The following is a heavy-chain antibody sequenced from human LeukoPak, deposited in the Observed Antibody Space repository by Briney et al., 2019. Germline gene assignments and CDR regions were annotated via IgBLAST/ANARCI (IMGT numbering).Heavy chain of an antibody. V-gene: IGHV4-30-4*08. J-gene: IGHJ4*02. CDR1: GGSISSGDYY. CDR2: IYYSGST. Sequence: SEILSLTCTVSGGSISSGDYYWSWIRQPPGKGLEWIGYIYYSGSTYYNPSLKSRVTISVDTSKNQFSLKLSSVTAADTAVYYCARDRGRQLVDYFDYWGRGTLVTVSS. D-gene: IGHD6-13*01. CDR3: ARDRGRQLVDYFDY.